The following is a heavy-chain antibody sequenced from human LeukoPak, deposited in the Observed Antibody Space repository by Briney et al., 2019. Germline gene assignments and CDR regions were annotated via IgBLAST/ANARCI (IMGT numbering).Heavy chain of an antibody. CDR1: GYIFTSYG. V-gene: IGHV1-18*01. CDR3: AREGSSGYYDY. CDR2: ISAYNGNT. J-gene: IGHJ4*02. D-gene: IGHD3-22*01. Sequence: GASVKVSCKASGYIFTSYGISWVRQAPGQGLEWMGWISAYNGNTHYAQKFQGRVTMTRDTSISTAYMELSRLRSDDTAVYYCAREGSSGYYDYWGQGTLVTVSS.